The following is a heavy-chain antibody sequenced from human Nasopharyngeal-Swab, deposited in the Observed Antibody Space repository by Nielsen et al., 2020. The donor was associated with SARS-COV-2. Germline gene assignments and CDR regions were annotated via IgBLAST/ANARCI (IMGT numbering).Heavy chain of an antibody. CDR2: ISYSGST. CDR1: GGSISPYY. V-gene: IGHV4-59*08. J-gene: IGHJ6*03. CDR3: ARHAPPVYYYYMDV. Sequence: SETLSLTCAVSGGSISPYYWSWIRRPPGKGLDWTGYISYSGSTNYNPSLKSRVTISVDTSKKQFSLRLSSLTAADTAVYYCARHAPPVYYYYMDVWGKGTTVTVSS.